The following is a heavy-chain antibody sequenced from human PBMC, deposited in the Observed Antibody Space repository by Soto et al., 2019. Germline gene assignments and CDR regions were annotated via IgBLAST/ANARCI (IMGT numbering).Heavy chain of an antibody. Sequence: QVQLQESGPGLVKPSETLSLTCTVSGGSISSGGYSWSWIRQHPGMGLEWIGCIYYTGSTDYNPSLKSRVTISVDMSKNQFSLKLSSVTAADTGVYYCARGVLLWAQGTLATVSS. D-gene: IGHD1-26*01. CDR3: ARGVLL. V-gene: IGHV4-31*03. J-gene: IGHJ4*02. CDR1: GGSISSGGYS. CDR2: IYYTGST.